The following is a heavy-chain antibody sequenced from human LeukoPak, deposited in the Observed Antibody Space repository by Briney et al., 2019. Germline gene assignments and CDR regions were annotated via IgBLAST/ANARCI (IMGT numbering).Heavy chain of an antibody. CDR3: ARRYCSSTSCAYFDY. D-gene: IGHD2-2*01. Sequence: ASVKVSCKASGGTFSSYAISWVRQAPGQGLEWMGGIIPIFGTANYAQKFQGRVTITADESTSTAYMELSNLRSEDTAVYYCARRYCSSTSCAYFDYWGQGTLVTVSS. J-gene: IGHJ4*02. CDR1: GGTFSSYA. CDR2: IIPIFGTA. V-gene: IGHV1-69*13.